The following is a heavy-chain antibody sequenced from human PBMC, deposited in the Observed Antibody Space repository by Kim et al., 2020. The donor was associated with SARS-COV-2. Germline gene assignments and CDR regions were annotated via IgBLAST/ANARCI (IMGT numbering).Heavy chain of an antibody. D-gene: IGHD1-7*01. Sequence: GGSLRLSCAASGFLIGDHIMNWVRRAPGKGLEWLSYIDLSGSTIYYADSVKGRFTISRDSGNLYLQMNSLRHEDTGVYYCARERELYDYSGIDVWGQGTTVTVSS. CDR1: GFLIGDHI. J-gene: IGHJ6*02. V-gene: IGHV3-48*02. CDR2: IDLSGSTI. CDR3: ARERELYDYSGIDV.